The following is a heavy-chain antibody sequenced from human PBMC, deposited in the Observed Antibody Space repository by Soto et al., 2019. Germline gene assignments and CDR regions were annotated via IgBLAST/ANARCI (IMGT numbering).Heavy chain of an antibody. D-gene: IGHD6-19*01. V-gene: IGHV3-11*01. CDR1: GFTFTDYF. Sequence: LGGSLRLSCAASGFTFTDYFMTWIRQAPGKGLEWISDITRSGTAKYYADSVRGRFTISRDNGKNSLCLQMNSLRVEDTAVYYCARESETSGWTEYSSGMDAWGQGTTVTVS. CDR2: ITRSGTAK. J-gene: IGHJ6*02. CDR3: ARESETSGWTEYSSGMDA.